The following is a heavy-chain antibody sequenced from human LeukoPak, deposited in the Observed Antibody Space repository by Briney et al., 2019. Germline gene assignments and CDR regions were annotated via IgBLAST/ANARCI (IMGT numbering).Heavy chain of an antibody. V-gene: IGHV3-30*01. J-gene: IGHJ4*02. CDR1: GFTFSDYA. CDR3: ERETYSSFGS. CDR2: ISYDGSNK. Sequence: GGSLRLSCAASGFTFSDYAMHWVRQAPGKGLEWVAIISYDGSNKYFADSVKGRFTISRDNSKNTLYLQMNSLGAEDAAVYYCERETYSSFGSWGQGTLVTVSS. D-gene: IGHD5-18*01.